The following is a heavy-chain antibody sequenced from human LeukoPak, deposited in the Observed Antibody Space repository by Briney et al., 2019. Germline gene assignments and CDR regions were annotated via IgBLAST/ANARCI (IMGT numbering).Heavy chain of an antibody. J-gene: IGHJ3*02. V-gene: IGHV3-30*18. Sequence: GGSLRLSCAASGFTFSSYGMHWFRQAPGKGLEWVAVISYDGSNKYYADSVKGRFTISRDNAKNTLYLQMNSLRAEDTAVYYCAKNSGHGLKSPDAFDIWGQGTMVIVSS. CDR1: GFTFSSYG. CDR2: ISYDGSNK. D-gene: IGHD5-12*01. CDR3: AKNSGHGLKSPDAFDI.